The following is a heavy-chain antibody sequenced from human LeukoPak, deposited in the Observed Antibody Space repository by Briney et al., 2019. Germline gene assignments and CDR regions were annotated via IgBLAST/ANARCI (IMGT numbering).Heavy chain of an antibody. Sequence: GGSLRLSCAASGFTFSSYGMHWVRQAPGKGLEWVAVISYDGSNKYYADSVKGRFTISRDNSKNTLYLQMNSLRAEDTAVYYCAQIAAFDIWGQGIMVTVSS. CDR1: GFTFSSYG. CDR3: AQIAAFDI. CDR2: ISYDGSNK. V-gene: IGHV3-30*18. J-gene: IGHJ3*02.